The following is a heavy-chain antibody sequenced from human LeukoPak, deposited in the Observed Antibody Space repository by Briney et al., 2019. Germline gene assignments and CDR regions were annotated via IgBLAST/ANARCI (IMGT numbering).Heavy chain of an antibody. Sequence: GESLKISCKGSGYRFTSYWIGWVRPLPGKGLEWMGIIYPGDSDTRYSPSFQGQVTISADKSISTAYLQWSSLKASDTAMYYCARHDGIVGATGDYWGQGTLVTVSS. CDR2: IYPGDSDT. J-gene: IGHJ4*02. V-gene: IGHV5-51*01. CDR1: GYRFTSYW. D-gene: IGHD1-26*01. CDR3: ARHDGIVGATGDY.